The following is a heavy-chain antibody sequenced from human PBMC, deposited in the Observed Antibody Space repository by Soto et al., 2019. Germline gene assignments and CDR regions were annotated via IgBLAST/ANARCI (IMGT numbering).Heavy chain of an antibody. D-gene: IGHD3-22*01. CDR1: GYSFAGYW. J-gene: IGHJ4*02. Sequence: GESLKISCKGSGYSFAGYWITWVRQKPGKGLEWMGRIDPSDSQTYYSPSFRGHVTISVTKSISTVFLQRSSLRASDTAMYYCARQIYDSDTGPNFQYYFDSWGQGTPVTVSS. V-gene: IGHV5-10-1*01. CDR3: ARQIYDSDTGPNFQYYFDS. CDR2: IDPSDSQT.